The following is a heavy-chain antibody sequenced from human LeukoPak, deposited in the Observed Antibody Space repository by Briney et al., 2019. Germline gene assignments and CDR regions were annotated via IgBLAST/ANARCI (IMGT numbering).Heavy chain of an antibody. CDR2: IYHSGST. D-gene: IGHD2-8*01. Sequence: SETLSLTCAVSGYSISSDYFWGWIRQPPGKGLEWIGSIYHSGSTFYNPSLKSRVAISVDTSKNQFSLKLNSVTAADTAMYYCARQDIVLMVYAPGGFDPWGQGALVTVSS. J-gene: IGHJ5*02. CDR1: GYSISSDYF. V-gene: IGHV4-38-2*01. CDR3: ARQDIVLMVYAPGGFDP.